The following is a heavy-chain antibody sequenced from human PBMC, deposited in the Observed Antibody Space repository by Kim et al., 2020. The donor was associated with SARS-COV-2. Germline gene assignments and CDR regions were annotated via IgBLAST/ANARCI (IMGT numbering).Heavy chain of an antibody. J-gene: IGHJ6*02. CDR3: ARGRYCSSTSCYPFHGMDV. V-gene: IGHV3-74*01. Sequence: GGSLRLSCAASGFTFSSYWMHLVRQAPGKGLVCVSRINSDGSSTSYADSVKGRFTISRDNAKNTLYLKMNSLRAEDTAVYYCARGRYCSSTSCYPFHGMDVWGQGTTVTVSS. D-gene: IGHD2-2*01. CDR1: GFTFSSYW. CDR2: INSDGSST.